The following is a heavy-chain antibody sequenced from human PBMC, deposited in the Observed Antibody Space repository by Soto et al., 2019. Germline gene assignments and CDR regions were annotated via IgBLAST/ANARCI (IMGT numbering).Heavy chain of an antibody. J-gene: IGHJ5*02. V-gene: IGHV4-39*01. D-gene: IGHD6-13*01. CDR1: GGSISSSSYY. CDR3: ARHHPPQTQLWYSSSWYGAGNWFDP. Sequence: KPSETLSLTCTVSGGSISSSSYYWGWIRQPPGKGLEWIGSIYYSGSTYYNPSLKSRVTISVDTSKNQFSLKLSSVTAADTAVYYCARHHPPQTQLWYSSSWYGAGNWFDPWGQGTLVTVSS. CDR2: IYYSGST.